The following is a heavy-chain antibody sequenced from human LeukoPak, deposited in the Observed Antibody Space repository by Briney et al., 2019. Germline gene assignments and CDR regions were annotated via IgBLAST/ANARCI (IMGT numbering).Heavy chain of an antibody. CDR2: IYYSGST. D-gene: IGHD3-10*01. CDR3: AGDPGGLTSAPPGLYYFDF. V-gene: IGHV4-61*03. Sequence: SQTLSLTCTVSGGSVSSGSYYWGWLRQPPGKGLEWFGYIYYSGSTNYKPSLKTRFTISVDTSKNHFSFTLSVVTPADPAVFYCAGDPGGLTSAPPGLYYFDFWGQGTLVTVSS. CDR1: GGSVSSGSYY. J-gene: IGHJ4*02.